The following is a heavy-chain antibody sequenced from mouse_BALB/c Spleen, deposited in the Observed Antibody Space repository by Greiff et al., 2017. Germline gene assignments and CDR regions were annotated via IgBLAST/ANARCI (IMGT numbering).Heavy chain of an antibody. Sequence: QVQLQQPGAELVKPGASVKLSCKASGYTFTSYWMHWVKQRPGQGLEWIGEINPSNGRTNYNEKFKSKATLTVDKSSSTAYMQLSSLTSEDSAVYYCAKGYDFAYWGQGTLVTVSA. CDR1: GYTFTSYW. CDR2: INPSNGRT. D-gene: IGHD2-14*01. J-gene: IGHJ3*01. CDR3: AKGYDFAY. V-gene: IGHV1S81*02.